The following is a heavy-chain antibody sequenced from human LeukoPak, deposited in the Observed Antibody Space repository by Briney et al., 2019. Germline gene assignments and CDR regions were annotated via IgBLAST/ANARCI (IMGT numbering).Heavy chain of an antibody. V-gene: IGHV3-23*01. CDR2: ISGSGGST. J-gene: IGHJ4*02. D-gene: IGHD1-14*01. Sequence: PGGSLRLSCAASGFTFSSYAMSWVRQAPGKGLEWVSAISGSGGSTYYADSVKGRFTISRDNAKNSLYLQMNSLTVEDTAVYYCARARIDYWGQGTLVTVSS. CDR3: ARARIDY. CDR1: GFTFSSYA.